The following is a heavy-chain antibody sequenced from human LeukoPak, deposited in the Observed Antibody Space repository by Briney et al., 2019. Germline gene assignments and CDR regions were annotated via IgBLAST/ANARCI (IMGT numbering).Heavy chain of an antibody. D-gene: IGHD6-13*01. V-gene: IGHV3-7*01. CDR2: IKQDGSEK. J-gene: IGHJ4*02. Sequence: PAGGSLRLSCAASGFTFSSYSMNWVRQAPGKGLEWVANIKQDGSEKYYVDSVKGRFTISRDNAKNSLYLQMNSLRAEDTAVYYCARGLLPIAAAGGNFDYWGQGTLVTVSS. CDR3: ARGLLPIAAAGGNFDY. CDR1: GFTFSSYS.